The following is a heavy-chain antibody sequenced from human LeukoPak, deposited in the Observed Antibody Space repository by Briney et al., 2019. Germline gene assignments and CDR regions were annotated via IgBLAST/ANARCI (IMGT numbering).Heavy chain of an antibody. V-gene: IGHV3-48*03. CDR3: AKDFPHWYEVPHGMDV. CDR2: ISVRAATI. CDR1: GFGFGQYE. D-gene: IGHD1-14*01. Sequence: AGSLRLSCAASGFGFGQYEMNWVRQAPGKRLEWIAYISVRAATIYYGDSEEGRFTISRDDAKNSLYLQMNGLRVEDTAIYYCAKDFPHWYEVPHGMDVWGQGTTVTV. J-gene: IGHJ6*02.